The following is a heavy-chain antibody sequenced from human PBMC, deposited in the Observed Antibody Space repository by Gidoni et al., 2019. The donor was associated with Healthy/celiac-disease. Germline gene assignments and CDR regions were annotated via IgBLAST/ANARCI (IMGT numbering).Heavy chain of an antibody. D-gene: IGHD2-15*01. CDR2: IYTSGST. J-gene: IGHJ4*02. V-gene: IGHV4-61*02. CDR3: ARETWGDCSGGSCYLDYFDY. Sequence: QVQLQESGPGLVKPSQTLSLTCTVSGVSISSGSYYWSWIRQPAGKGLEWIGRIYTSGSTNYNPSLKSRVTISVDTSKNQFSLKLSSVTAADTAVYYCARETWGDCSGGSCYLDYFDYWGQGTLVTVSS. CDR1: GVSISSGSYY.